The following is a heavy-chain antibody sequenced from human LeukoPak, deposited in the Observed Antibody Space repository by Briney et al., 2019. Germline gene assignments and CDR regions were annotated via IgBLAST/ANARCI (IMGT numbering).Heavy chain of an antibody. D-gene: IGHD2-2*01. CDR3: AKGSRGYCSSTSCHRLT. V-gene: IGHV3-23*01. CDR1: GFTFSSYA. J-gene: IGHJ5*02. Sequence: GGSLRLSCAASGFTFSSYAMSWVRQAPGKGLERVSAISGSGGSTYYADSVKGRFTISRDNSKNTLYLQMNSLRAEDTAVYYCAKGSRGYCSSTSCHRLTWGQGTLVTVSS. CDR2: ISGSGGST.